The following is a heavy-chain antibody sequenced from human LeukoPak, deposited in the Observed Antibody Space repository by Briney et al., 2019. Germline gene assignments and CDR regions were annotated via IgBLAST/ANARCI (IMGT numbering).Heavy chain of an antibody. CDR3: ARPTYSGSYYWFDY. V-gene: IGHV3-30*03. Sequence: GSLRLSCAASGFTFSSYGMHWVRQAQGKGLEWVPVISYDGSNKYYADSVKGRFTISRDNSKNTLYLQMNSLRAEDTAVYYCARPTYSGSYYWFDYWGQGTLVTVSS. CDR2: ISYDGSNK. CDR1: GFTFSSYG. J-gene: IGHJ4*02. D-gene: IGHD1-26*01.